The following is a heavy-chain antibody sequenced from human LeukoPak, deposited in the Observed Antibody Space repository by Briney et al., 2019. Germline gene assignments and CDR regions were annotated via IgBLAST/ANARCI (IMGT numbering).Heavy chain of an antibody. V-gene: IGHV3-21*01. CDR3: AREGTGEEFDY. J-gene: IGHJ4*02. CDR1: GFTFSSYG. D-gene: IGHD3-10*01. CDR2: ISMSGSYR. Sequence: GGSLRLSCAASGFTFSSYGMNWVRQAPGKGLEWVSSISMSGSYRYYADSVKSLFTISRDNAKSSPYLQMNSLRAEDTAVYYCAREGTGEEFDYWGQGTLVTVSS.